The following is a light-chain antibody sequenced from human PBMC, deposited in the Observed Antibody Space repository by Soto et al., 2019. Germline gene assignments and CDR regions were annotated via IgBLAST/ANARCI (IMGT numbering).Light chain of an antibody. CDR2: AAS. Sequence: DIQMTQSPSSLSASVGDRVTITCLASQSISTYLHWYQQKPGKAPKLLIYAASSLQSGVPSRFSGSGSGADFSLTISSLQPEDFATYHCQQTYTWTFGQGTKVDI. J-gene: IGKJ1*01. CDR3: QQTYTWT. V-gene: IGKV1-39*01. CDR1: QSISTY.